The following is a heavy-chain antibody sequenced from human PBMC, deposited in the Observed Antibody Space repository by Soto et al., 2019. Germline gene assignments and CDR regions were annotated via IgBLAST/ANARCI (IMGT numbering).Heavy chain of an antibody. CDR2: IYYSGST. Sequence: QVQLQESGPGLVKPSETLSLTCTVSGGSVSSGSYYWSWIRQPPGKGLEWIGYIYYSGSTNYNPSLKSRATISVDTSTSQVPLKLSSVAAADTAVYSCARTRLNHFDYWGQGTLVTVSS. CDR1: GGSVSSGSYY. J-gene: IGHJ4*02. CDR3: ARTRLNHFDY. V-gene: IGHV4-61*01. D-gene: IGHD2-2*01.